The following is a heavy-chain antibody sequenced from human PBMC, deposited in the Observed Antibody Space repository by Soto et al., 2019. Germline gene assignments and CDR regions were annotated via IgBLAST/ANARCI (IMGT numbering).Heavy chain of an antibody. CDR1: GGSFSGYY. V-gene: IGHV4-34*01. CDR2: INHSGST. D-gene: IGHD3-10*01. J-gene: IGHJ3*02. Sequence: SSETMSLTCALYGGSFSGYYWSWIRPPPGKGLEWIGEINHSGSTNYNPSLKSRVTISVDTSKNQFSLKLSSVTAADTAVYYCARGSGSSGNDAFDIWGQGTMVTVSS. CDR3: ARGSGSSGNDAFDI.